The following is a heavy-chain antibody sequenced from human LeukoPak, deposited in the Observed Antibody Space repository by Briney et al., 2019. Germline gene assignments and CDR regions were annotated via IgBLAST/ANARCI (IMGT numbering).Heavy chain of an antibody. J-gene: IGHJ4*02. CDR2: ISWNSGSI. CDR1: GFTFDDYA. Sequence: GRSLRLSCAASGFTFDDYAMHWVRQAPGKGLEWVSGISWNSGSIGYADSVKGRFTISRDNAKNSLYLQMNSLRAEDTALYYCAKDISGSYYYFDYWGQGTLVTVSS. CDR3: AKDISGSYYYFDY. D-gene: IGHD1-26*01. V-gene: IGHV3-9*01.